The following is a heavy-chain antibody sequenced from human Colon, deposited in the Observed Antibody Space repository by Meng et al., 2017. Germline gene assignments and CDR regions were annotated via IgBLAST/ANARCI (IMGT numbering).Heavy chain of an antibody. V-gene: IGHV3-23*01. D-gene: IGHD3-22*01. CDR3: VRPDYFDSSGYYYHGVFDY. Sequence: GGSLRLSCAVSGYTFSSYAMSWVRQAPGKGPEWVSVISTTSGSTYYADSVKGRFTISRDNSKNTLYLQMNSLRVEDTAIYYCVRPDYFDSSGYYYHGVFDYWGQGTLVTVSS. J-gene: IGHJ4*02. CDR1: GYTFSSYA. CDR2: ISTTSGST.